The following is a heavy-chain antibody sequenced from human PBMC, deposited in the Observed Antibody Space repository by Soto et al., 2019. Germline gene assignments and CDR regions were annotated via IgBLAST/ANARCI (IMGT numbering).Heavy chain of an antibody. V-gene: IGHV3-66*01. CDR3: ASSQRRYWTYYGMDV. D-gene: IGHD2-15*01. CDR2: IYSGGST. Sequence: PGGSLRLSCAASGFTVSSNYMSWVRQAPGKGLEWVSVIYSGGSTYYADSVKGRFTISRDNSKNTLYLQMNSLRAEDTAVYYCASSQRRYWTYYGMDVWGQGTMVTVSS. J-gene: IGHJ6*02. CDR1: GFTVSSNY.